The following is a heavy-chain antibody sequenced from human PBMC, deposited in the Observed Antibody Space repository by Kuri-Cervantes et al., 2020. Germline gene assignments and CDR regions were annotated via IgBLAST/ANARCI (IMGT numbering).Heavy chain of an antibody. D-gene: IGHD6-6*01. Sequence: SGPTLVKPTETLTLTCTFSGFSLTTSGMCVSWVRQPPGKALEWLALIDWDDDKRYSPSLKSRLTITKDTSKNQVVLTMTNMDPVDTATYYCAHRPRGSSSGSEPRFDPWGQGTLVTVSS. CDR3: AHRPRGSSSGSEPRFDP. CDR1: GFSLTTSGMC. CDR2: IDWDDDK. V-gene: IGHV2-5*08. J-gene: IGHJ5*02.